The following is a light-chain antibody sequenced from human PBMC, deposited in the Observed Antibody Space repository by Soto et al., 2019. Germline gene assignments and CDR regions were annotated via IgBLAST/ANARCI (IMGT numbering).Light chain of an antibody. CDR3: QQANSFPLT. CDR1: QGISSW. J-gene: IGKJ4*01. Sequence: DIQMTESPSSVAASVGDRVTITCRASQGISSWLAWYQQKPGKDPKLLIYAASSLQSGVPSRFSGRASWTDFTLAISSLQPEDFANYYCQQANSFPLTFGGGTKVEIK. V-gene: IGKV1D-12*01. CDR2: AAS.